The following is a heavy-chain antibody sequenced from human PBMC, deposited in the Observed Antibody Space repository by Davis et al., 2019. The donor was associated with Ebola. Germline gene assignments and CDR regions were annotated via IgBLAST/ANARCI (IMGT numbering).Heavy chain of an antibody. CDR1: GFTFSSYW. CDR2: LKQDGSEK. Sequence: GESLKISCAASGFTFSSYWMSWVRQAPGKGLEWVANLKQDGSEKYYVDSVKGRITISRDNAKNSLYLQMNRLRAEDTAVYYCARGPPEDVVVVVVAADYWGQGTLVTVSS. V-gene: IGHV3-7*01. D-gene: IGHD2-15*01. J-gene: IGHJ4*02. CDR3: ARGPPEDVVVVVVAADY.